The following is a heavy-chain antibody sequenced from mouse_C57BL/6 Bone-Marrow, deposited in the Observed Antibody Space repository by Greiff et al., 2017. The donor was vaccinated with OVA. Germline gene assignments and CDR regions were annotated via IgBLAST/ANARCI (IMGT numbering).Heavy chain of an antibody. Sequence: QVQLQQSGAELVRPGASVTLSCKASGYTFTDYEMHWVKQTPVHGLEWIGAIDPETGGTAYNPKFKGNAILTADKSSSTAYMELSSLTSEDSAVYYCTRNYGNSDYYAMDYWGQGTSVTVSS. D-gene: IGHD2-1*01. CDR1: GYTFTDYE. CDR2: IDPETGGT. V-gene: IGHV1-15*01. CDR3: TRNYGNSDYYAMDY. J-gene: IGHJ4*01.